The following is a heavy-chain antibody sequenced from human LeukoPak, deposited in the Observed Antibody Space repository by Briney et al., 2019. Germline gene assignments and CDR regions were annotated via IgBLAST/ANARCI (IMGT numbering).Heavy chain of an antibody. V-gene: IGHV1-24*01. CDR1: GYTLTELS. Sequence: ASVKVSCKVSGYTLTELSMHWVRQAPGKGLEWMGGFDPEDGETIYAQKFQGRVTMTEDTSTDTAYMELSSLRPEDTAVYYCATSTPLYYYYYMDVWGKGTTVTVS. J-gene: IGHJ6*03. CDR3: ATSTPLYYYYYMDV. CDR2: FDPEDGET.